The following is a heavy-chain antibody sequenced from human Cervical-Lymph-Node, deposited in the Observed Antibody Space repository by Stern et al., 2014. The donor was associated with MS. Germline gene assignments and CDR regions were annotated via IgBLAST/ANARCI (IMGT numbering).Heavy chain of an antibody. CDR2: IIPIFGSA. D-gene: IGHD3-10*01. Sequence: DQLVESGAEVKKPGSSVRVSCKASGGTFSSYAISWVRQAPGQGLEWMGVIIPIFGSANYARKFQGRVTITADDSTSTAYMEVNSLRSEDTAVYYCASSVGELTPEAVWGQGTTVTV. V-gene: IGHV1-69*01. CDR3: ASSVGELTPEAV. J-gene: IGHJ6*02. CDR1: GGTFSSYA.